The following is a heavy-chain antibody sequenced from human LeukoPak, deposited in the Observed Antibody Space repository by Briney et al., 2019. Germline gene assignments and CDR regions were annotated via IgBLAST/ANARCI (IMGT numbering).Heavy chain of an antibody. J-gene: IGHJ4*02. Sequence: GGSLRLSCSASGLTFSNNAMHWVRQAPGKGLESVSGISSYGGSTYYADSVKGRFTISRDNSKNTLYLQMSSLRADDTAVYYCVNGWFGEFFWGQGTLVTVSS. CDR2: ISSYGGST. CDR3: VNGWFGEFF. V-gene: IGHV3-64D*06. D-gene: IGHD3-10*01. CDR1: GLTFSNNA.